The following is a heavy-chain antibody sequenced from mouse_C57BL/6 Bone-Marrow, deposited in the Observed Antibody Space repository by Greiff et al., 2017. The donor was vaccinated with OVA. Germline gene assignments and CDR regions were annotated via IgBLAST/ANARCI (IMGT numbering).Heavy chain of an antibody. Sequence: EVKVVESGGGLVQPGGSLKLSCAASGFTFSDYGMAWVRQAPRQGPEWVAFISNLAYSLYYADTVTGRVTISRENAKNTLYLEMSSLRSEDTAMYYCARQGAYGNNFFYAMDDWGKGTSVTVSS. V-gene: IGHV5-15*01. CDR1: GFTFSDYG. CDR2: ISNLAYSL. J-gene: IGHJ4*01. D-gene: IGHD2-1*01. CDR3: ARQGAYGNNFFYAMDD.